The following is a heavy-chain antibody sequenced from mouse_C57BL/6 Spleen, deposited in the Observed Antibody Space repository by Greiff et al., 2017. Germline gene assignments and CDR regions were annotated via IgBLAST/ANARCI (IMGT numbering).Heavy chain of an antibody. D-gene: IGHD3-3*01. Sequence: QVQLQQPGAELVMPGASVKLSCKASGYTFTSYWMHWVKQRPGQGLEWIGEIDPSDSYTNYNQKFKGKSTLTVDKSSSTAYMQLSSLTSEDSAVYDGARGGTYDAMDYWGQGTSVTVSS. J-gene: IGHJ4*01. CDR1: GYTFTSYW. V-gene: IGHV1-69*01. CDR3: ARGGTYDAMDY. CDR2: IDPSDSYT.